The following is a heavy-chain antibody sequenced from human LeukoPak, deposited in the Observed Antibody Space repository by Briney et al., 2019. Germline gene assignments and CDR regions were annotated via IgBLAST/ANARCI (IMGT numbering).Heavy chain of an antibody. CDR3: ARSPRLWLLPSYFDY. Sequence: SVKVSCKASGGTFSSYAISWVRQAPGQGLEWMEGIIPIFGTANYAQKFQGRVTITADESTSTAYMELSSLRSEDTAVYYCARSPRLWLLPSYFDYWGQGTLVTVSS. J-gene: IGHJ4*02. CDR2: IIPIFGTA. D-gene: IGHD3-22*01. V-gene: IGHV1-69*13. CDR1: GGTFSSYA.